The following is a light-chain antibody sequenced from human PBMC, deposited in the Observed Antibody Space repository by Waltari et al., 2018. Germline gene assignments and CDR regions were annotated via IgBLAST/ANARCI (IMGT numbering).Light chain of an antibody. CDR2: KDS. CDR1: ALPQQY. CDR3: QSTDINGLYVV. V-gene: IGLV3-25*03. J-gene: IGLJ2*01. Sequence: SYELTQPPSVSVSPGQTARIPCSGDALPQQYAYWYQQKAGQAPVQVMSKDSERPSGIPGRVTGSTSGTTVTLIISGVQAEDEADYYCQSTDINGLYVVFGAGTKLTVL.